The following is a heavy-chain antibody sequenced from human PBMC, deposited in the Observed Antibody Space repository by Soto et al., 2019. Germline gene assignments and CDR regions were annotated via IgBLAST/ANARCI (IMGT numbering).Heavy chain of an antibody. D-gene: IGHD2-2*01. CDR1: GYSFTTNW. CDR3: ARLIGSSSWFDL. J-gene: IGHJ5*02. CDR2: IFPDDSDT. Sequence: GKSLKISCKVSGYSFTTNWIAWVRQRPGKGLEWMGSIFPDDSDTRYSPSFQGQVTISVDKAVTTAYLQWSSLKASDSAMYYCARLIGSSSWFDLWGQGALVTV. V-gene: IGHV5-51*01.